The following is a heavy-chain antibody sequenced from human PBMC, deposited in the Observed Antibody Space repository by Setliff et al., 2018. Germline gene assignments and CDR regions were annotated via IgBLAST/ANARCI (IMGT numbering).Heavy chain of an antibody. J-gene: IGHJ6*03. V-gene: IGHV4-39*01. Sequence: SETLSLTCRLSGGSISSGNYYWGLIRQPPGKGLEWVATIYYSGSTYSNPSLKSRLIISVDAPDNQFSVKLSLVTAADTAVYYCARHKSNGSGSYPSLYMDVWGKGIMVTVSS. CDR2: IYYSGST. CDR3: ARHKSNGSGSYPSLYMDV. D-gene: IGHD3-10*01. CDR1: GGSISSGNYY.